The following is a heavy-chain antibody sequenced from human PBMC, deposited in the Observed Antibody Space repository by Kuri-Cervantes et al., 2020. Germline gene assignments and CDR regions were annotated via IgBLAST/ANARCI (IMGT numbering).Heavy chain of an antibody. V-gene: IGHV1-24*01. D-gene: IGHD5-18*01. Sequence: ASVQVSCKVSGYTIIELSMNWVRQAPGKGLEWMGGFAPEDGETIYAQKFQGRVTMTEDTSTDTAYMELSSLRSEDTAVYYCATGALYSYGYEPALDYWGQGTLVTVSS. J-gene: IGHJ4*02. CDR1: GYTIIELS. CDR2: FAPEDGET. CDR3: ATGALYSYGYEPALDY.